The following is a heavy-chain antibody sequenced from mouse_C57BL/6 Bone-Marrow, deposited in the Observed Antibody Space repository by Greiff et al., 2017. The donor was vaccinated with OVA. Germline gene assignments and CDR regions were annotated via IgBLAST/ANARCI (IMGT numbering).Heavy chain of an antibody. CDR3: ARQIYYSNYVCYAMDY. J-gene: IGHJ4*01. V-gene: IGHV5-6*01. CDR2: ISSGGSYT. Sequence: EVMLVESGGDLVKPGGSLKLSCAASGFTFSSYGMSWVRQTPDKRLEWVATISSGGSYTYYPDSVKGRFTISRDNAKNTLYLQMSSLKSEDTAMYYCARQIYYSNYVCYAMDYWGQGTSVTVSS. D-gene: IGHD2-5*01. CDR1: GFTFSSYG.